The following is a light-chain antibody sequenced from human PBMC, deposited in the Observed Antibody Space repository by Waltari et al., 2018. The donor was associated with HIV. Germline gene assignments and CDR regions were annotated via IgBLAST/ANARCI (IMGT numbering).Light chain of an antibody. Sequence: QSVLTQPPSASGTPGQRVTISCSGGSSNIGSNYVFWYQFLPGTAPKLLVYRNDQRPSGVPDRLSGSKSGTSASLAISGLRSEDEADYYCAAWDDSLSGYVFGTGTKVTVI. CDR1: SSNIGSNY. CDR3: AAWDDSLSGYV. J-gene: IGLJ1*01. CDR2: RND. V-gene: IGLV1-47*01.